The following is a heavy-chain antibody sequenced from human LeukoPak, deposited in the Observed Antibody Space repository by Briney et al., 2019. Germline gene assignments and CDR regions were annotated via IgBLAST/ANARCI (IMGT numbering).Heavy chain of an antibody. CDR3: AKNVVVKRYIDF. CDR2: ISGGGRTT. Sequence: GGSLRLSCAASGFTFSNHAMSWVRQAPGKGLQWVAVISGGGRTTEYEDFVKGRFTISRDNSKNTLSLQMNSLTVEDTAIYFCAKNVVVKRYIDFWGQGALVTVSS. J-gene: IGHJ4*02. D-gene: IGHD2-15*01. CDR1: GFTFSNHA. V-gene: IGHV3-23*01.